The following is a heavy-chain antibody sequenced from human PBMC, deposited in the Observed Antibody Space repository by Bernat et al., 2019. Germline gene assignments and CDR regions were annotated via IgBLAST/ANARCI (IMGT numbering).Heavy chain of an antibody. V-gene: IGHV3-30*02. CDR3: AKCQAERWLQLPTGA. CDR1: GFTFSSYG. Sequence: QVQLVESGGGVVQPGGSLRLSCAASGFTFSSYGMHGVRQAPGKGLEGVAFIRYDGSNKYYADSVKGRFTISRDNSKNTLYLQMNSLRAEDTAVYYCAKCQAERWLQLPTGAWGQGTLVTVSS. J-gene: IGHJ4*02. D-gene: IGHD5-24*01. CDR2: IRYDGSNK.